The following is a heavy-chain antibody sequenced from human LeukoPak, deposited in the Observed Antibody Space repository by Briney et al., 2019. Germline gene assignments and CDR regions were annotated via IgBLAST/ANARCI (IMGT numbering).Heavy chain of an antibody. J-gene: IGHJ6*03. D-gene: IGHD1-7*01. CDR3: ARGTSKLYYMDV. CDR2: INTDEGST. CDR1: GFTFSYYW. V-gene: IGHV3-74*03. Sequence: GGSLRLSCAASGFTFSYYWMPWVRQAPGEGLVWVSRINTDEGSTKYADSVKGRFTISRDNSKNTLYLQMNSLRAEDTAVYYRARGTSKLYYMDVWGKGTTVTISS.